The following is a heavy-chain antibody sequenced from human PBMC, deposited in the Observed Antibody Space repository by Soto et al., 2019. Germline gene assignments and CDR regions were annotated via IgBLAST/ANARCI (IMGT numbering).Heavy chain of an antibody. CDR1: GGTFSSYA. CDR2: IIPIFGTA. D-gene: IGHD6-19*01. J-gene: IGHJ4*02. Sequence: GPSVKVSCKASGGTFSSYAISWVRQAPGQGLEWMGGIIPIFGTANYAQKFQGRVTITADESTSTAYMELSSLRSEDTAVYYCAREGSIAVAGTRMVYWGQGTLVTVSS. CDR3: AREGSIAVAGTRMVY. V-gene: IGHV1-69*13.